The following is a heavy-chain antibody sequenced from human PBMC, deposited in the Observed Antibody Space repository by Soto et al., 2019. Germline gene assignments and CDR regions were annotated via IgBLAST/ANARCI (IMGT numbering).Heavy chain of an antibody. D-gene: IGHD3-22*01. Sequence: GGSLRLSCTGAGFAFDHYAMHWVRQVQGEGLQWVAGLNWKGESIAYADSVKGRFTISRNNAEKSLFLQMNSLRPEDTALYYCEKDMYESRWYEVAIDSWGHGIPVTVSS. CDR3: EKDMYESRWYEVAIDS. CDR2: LNWKGESI. V-gene: IGHV3-9*01. CDR1: GFAFDHYA. J-gene: IGHJ5*01.